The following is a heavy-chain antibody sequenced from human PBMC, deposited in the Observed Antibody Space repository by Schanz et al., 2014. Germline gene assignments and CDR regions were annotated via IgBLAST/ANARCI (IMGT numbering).Heavy chain of an antibody. J-gene: IGHJ2*01. Sequence: EVHLLESGGGLVPPGGSLRLSCAASGFTFSTHAMSWVRQAPGKGLEWVSSISGDHRNTFYADSVKGRSTISRDNSKNTLYLQMNSLRAEDTAIYYCAKDAPYPFDLWGRGTLITVSS. CDR2: ISGDHRNT. CDR1: GFTFSTHA. V-gene: IGHV3-23*01. CDR3: AKDAPYPFDL.